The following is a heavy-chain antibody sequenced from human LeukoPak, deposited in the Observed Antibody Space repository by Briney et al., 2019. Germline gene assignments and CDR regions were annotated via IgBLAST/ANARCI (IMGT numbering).Heavy chain of an antibody. CDR3: ARGYGGY. CDR2: MNPNSGNT. Sequence: ASVKVSCKVSGYTLTELSMHWVRQAPGKGLEWMGWMNPNSGNTGYAQKFQGRVTMTRNTSISTAYMELSSLRSEDTAVYYCARGYGGYWGQGTLVTVSS. V-gene: IGHV1-8*01. D-gene: IGHD3-16*01. J-gene: IGHJ4*02. CDR1: GYTLTELS.